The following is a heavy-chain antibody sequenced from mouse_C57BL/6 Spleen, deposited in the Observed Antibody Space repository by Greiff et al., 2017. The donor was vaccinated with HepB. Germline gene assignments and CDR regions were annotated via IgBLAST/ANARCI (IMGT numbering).Heavy chain of an antibody. CDR2: IYPGDGDT. Sequence: VQLQQSGAELVKPGASVKISCKASGYAFSSYWMNWVKQRPGKGLEWIGQIYPGDGDTNYNGKFKGKATLTADKSSSTAYMQLSSLTSEDSAVYFCARSGYSNDAMDYWGQRTSVTVSS. J-gene: IGHJ4*01. D-gene: IGHD2-5*01. CDR1: GYAFSSYW. V-gene: IGHV1-80*01. CDR3: ARSGYSNDAMDY.